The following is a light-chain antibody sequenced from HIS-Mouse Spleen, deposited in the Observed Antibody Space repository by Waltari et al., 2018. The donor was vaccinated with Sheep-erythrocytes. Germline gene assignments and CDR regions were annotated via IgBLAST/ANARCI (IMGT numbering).Light chain of an antibody. CDR1: RSHVGSYNL. V-gene: IGLV2-23*01. CDR3: CSYAGSSTPWV. CDR2: QGS. Sequence: QSALTQPSSVSGSPGQSIPISCTVTRSHVGSYNLVSVYQQHPGKAPKLMIYQGSKRPSGVSNRFSGSKSGNTASLTISGLQAEDEADYYCCSYAGSSTPWVFGGGTKLTVL. J-gene: IGLJ3*02.